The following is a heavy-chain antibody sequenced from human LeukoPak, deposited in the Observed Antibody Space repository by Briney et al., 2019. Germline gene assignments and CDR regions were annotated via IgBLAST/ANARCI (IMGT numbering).Heavy chain of an antibody. CDR3: ARDKEGSYPYFDY. Sequence: EASETLSLTCTVSGGSISSYYWSWIRQPPGKGLEWIGYIYYSGSTNYNPSLKSRVTISVDTSKNQFSLKLSSVTAADTAVYYCARDKEGSYPYFDYWGQETLVTVSS. V-gene: IGHV4-59*01. J-gene: IGHJ4*02. CDR2: IYYSGST. CDR1: GGSISSYY. D-gene: IGHD1-26*01.